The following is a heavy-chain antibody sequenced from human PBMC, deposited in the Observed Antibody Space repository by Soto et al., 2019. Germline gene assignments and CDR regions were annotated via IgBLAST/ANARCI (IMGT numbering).Heavy chain of an antibody. V-gene: IGHV4-61*08. J-gene: IGHJ5*02. CDR2: IYYSGGT. CDR1: GAELRSGGYF. Sequence: SXTQWLTSTVSGAELRSGGYFYTWVLQRPGKGLEWLGYIYYSGGTNYNPSLKSRVTISLDKSKSQFSLRLISVTAADTAVYYCTRERSDDNYFDPWGHGTLVTVSS. CDR3: TRERSDDNYFDP.